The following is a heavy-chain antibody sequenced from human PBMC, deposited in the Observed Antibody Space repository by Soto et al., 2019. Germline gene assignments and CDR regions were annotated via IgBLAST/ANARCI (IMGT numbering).Heavy chain of an antibody. CDR3: AKDHLGAVAGTVDY. D-gene: IGHD6-19*01. Sequence: VQLLESGGTLVQPGGSLRLSCETSGFTPISDFMSWVRQAPGKGLEWVSTIDASDGSTYYADSVKGRFTISRDNSKNTLYLQMNSLRAEDTAVYYCAKDHLGAVAGTVDYWGQGTLVTVSS. J-gene: IGHJ4*02. CDR2: IDASDGST. V-gene: IGHV3-23*01. CDR1: GFTPISDF.